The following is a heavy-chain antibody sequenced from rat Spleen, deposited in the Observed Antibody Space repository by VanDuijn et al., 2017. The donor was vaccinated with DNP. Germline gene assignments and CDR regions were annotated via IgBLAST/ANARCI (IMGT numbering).Heavy chain of an antibody. J-gene: IGHJ1*01. V-gene: IGHV5-7*01. CDR2: ISASGGST. CDR3: TRGAGSPYWSFDF. D-gene: IGHD5-1*01. Sequence: EVQLVGSGGGLVQPGRSLKLSCAASGFTFSDYNMAWVRQAPKKGLEWVATISASGGSTSYRDSVKGRFTISRDNAKNTLYLQMNSLRSEDTATYYCTRGAGSPYWSFDFWGPGTVVTVSS. CDR1: GFTFSDYN.